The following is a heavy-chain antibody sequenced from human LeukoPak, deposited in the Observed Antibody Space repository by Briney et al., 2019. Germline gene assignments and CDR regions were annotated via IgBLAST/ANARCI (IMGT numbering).Heavy chain of an antibody. Sequence: SETLSLTCTVSGGSISSYYWSWIRQPPGKGLEWIGYIYYSGSTNYNPSLKSRVTISVDTSKNQFSLKLSSVTAADTAVYYCAREGGIPARPFDYWGQGTLVTVSS. V-gene: IGHV4-59*01. J-gene: IGHJ4*02. D-gene: IGHD6-6*01. CDR3: AREGGIPARPFDY. CDR2: IYYSGST. CDR1: GGSISSYY.